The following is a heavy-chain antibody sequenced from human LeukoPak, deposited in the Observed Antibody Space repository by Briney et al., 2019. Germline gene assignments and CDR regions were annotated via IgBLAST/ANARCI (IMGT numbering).Heavy chain of an antibody. Sequence: PSETLPLTCTVSGGSISSSSYYWGWIRQPPGKGLEWIGSIYYSGSTYYNPSLKSRVTISVDTSKNQFSLKLSSVTAADTAVYYCARGVNYGGRVRYFDYWGQGTLVTVSS. D-gene: IGHD4-23*01. CDR3: ARGVNYGGRVRYFDY. V-gene: IGHV4-39*01. J-gene: IGHJ4*02. CDR2: IYYSGST. CDR1: GGSISSSSYY.